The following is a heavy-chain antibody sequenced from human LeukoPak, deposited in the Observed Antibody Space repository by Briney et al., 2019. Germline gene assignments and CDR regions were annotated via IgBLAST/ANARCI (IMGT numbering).Heavy chain of an antibody. CDR3: ARYYDSSGISDY. CDR2: ISYDGSNK. J-gene: IGHJ4*02. Sequence: GSLGLSCVASGFTFSYYAMHWVRQAPGKGLEWVAVISYDGSNKYYADSVKGRFTISRDNSKNTLHLQMNSLRAEDTAVYYCARYYDSSGISDYWGQGTLVTVSS. CDR1: GFTFSYYA. V-gene: IGHV3-30-3*01. D-gene: IGHD3-22*01.